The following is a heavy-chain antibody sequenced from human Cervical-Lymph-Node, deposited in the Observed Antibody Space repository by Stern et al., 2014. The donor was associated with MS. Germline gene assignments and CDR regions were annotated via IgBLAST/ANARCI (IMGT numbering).Heavy chain of an antibody. Sequence: VQLVQSGAEVKKPGSSMMVSCEASGGTFSSIAISWVRQAPGQGLEWLGGISHLLGTTNYAQKVQGRVTIVADESTNTVNMELSSLRSEDTAVYYCVRDQGGIAASWGQGTLVIVSS. CDR3: VRDQGGIAAS. CDR1: GGTFSSIA. V-gene: IGHV1-69*01. CDR2: ISHLLGTT. D-gene: IGHD6-13*01. J-gene: IGHJ4*02.